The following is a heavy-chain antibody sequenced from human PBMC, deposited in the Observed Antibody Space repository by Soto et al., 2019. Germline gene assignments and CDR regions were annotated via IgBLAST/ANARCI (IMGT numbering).Heavy chain of an antibody. Sequence: GGSLRLSCAASGFSFSTYTMSWVRRAPGKGLEWVSAISGSGGSPSYADSVQGRFTISRDNPKKTLYLQMNSLRTEDTAVYYCAKARCTTSNCYVPDYWGQGTLVTVSS. J-gene: IGHJ4*02. CDR2: ISGSGGSP. D-gene: IGHD2-8*01. CDR1: GFSFSTYT. V-gene: IGHV3-23*01. CDR3: AKARCTTSNCYVPDY.